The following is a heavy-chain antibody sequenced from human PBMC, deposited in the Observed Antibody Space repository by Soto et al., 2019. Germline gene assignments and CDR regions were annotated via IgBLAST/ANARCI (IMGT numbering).Heavy chain of an antibody. Sequence: PWGSLRLSCSASGLSFNDCAMHWVRQAAGKGLEYVSSISSDGGTTYYADSVKGRFTISRDNSKNTLYLQMSSLRVEDTAVYYCVKDRFVNYWGQGALVTVSS. V-gene: IGHV3-64D*06. CDR2: ISSDGGTT. CDR3: VKDRFVNY. J-gene: IGHJ4*02. D-gene: IGHD3-3*01. CDR1: GLSFNDCA.